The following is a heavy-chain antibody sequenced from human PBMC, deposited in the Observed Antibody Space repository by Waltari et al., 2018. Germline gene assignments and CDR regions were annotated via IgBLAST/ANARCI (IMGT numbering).Heavy chain of an antibody. CDR2: RHTSGGT. Sequence: QVQLQQSGPGLVKPSQTLSLTCTVSGGSISTGSHCWNWIRQPAGKGLEWIGRRHTSGGTKYNPARKSRVTISVDTSQNQFSLNLNSVTAADTALYFCARDSLETGDPWFFDLWGRGTLVTVSS. CDR3: ARDSLETGDPWFFDL. CDR1: GGSISTGSHC. V-gene: IGHV4-61*02. J-gene: IGHJ2*01. D-gene: IGHD7-27*01.